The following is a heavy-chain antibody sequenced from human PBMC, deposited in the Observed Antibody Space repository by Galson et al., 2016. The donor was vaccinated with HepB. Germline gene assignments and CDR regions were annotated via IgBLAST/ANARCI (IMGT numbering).Heavy chain of an antibody. J-gene: IGHJ5*02. Sequence: SLRLSCAASGFTFSSYEMNWVRQAPGKGLEWVANIKQDGSEKNYVDSVKGRFTISRDNAKNSLHLQMNSLRAEDTAVYYCVREGGRGGGSPWGQGALVTVSS. V-gene: IGHV3-7*03. D-gene: IGHD3-16*01. CDR1: GFTFSSYE. CDR2: IKQDGSEK. CDR3: VREGGRGGGSP.